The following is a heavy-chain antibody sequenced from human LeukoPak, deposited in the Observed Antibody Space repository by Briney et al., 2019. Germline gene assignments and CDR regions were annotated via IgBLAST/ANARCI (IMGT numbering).Heavy chain of an antibody. D-gene: IGHD3-3*01. CDR3: ARGEGFWSGYYSSYYMDV. CDR2: INHSGST. CDR1: GGSFSGYC. V-gene: IGHV4-34*01. J-gene: IGHJ6*03. Sequence: PSETLSLTCAVYGGSFSGYCWSWIRQPPGKGLEWIGEINHSGSTNYNPSLKSRVTISVDTSKNQFSLKLSSVTAADTAVYYCARGEGFWSGYYSSYYMDVWGKGTTVTVSS.